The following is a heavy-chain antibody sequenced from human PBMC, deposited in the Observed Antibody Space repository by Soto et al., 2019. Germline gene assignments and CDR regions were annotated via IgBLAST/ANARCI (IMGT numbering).Heavy chain of an antibody. V-gene: IGHV1-69*12. J-gene: IGHJ3*02. CDR3: ARVAQWLQQGDAFDI. CDR2: IIPIFGTA. D-gene: IGHD6-19*01. Sequence: QVQLVQSGAEVKKPGSSVKVSCKASGGTFSSYAISWVRQAPGQGLEWMGGIIPIFGTANYAQKFQGRVTITAEEPTRTAYMELSSLRSEDTAVYYCARVAQWLQQGDAFDIWGQGTMVTVSS. CDR1: GGTFSSYA.